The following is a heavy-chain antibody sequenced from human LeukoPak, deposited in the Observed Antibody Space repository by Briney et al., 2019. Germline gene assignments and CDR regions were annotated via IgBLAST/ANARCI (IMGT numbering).Heavy chain of an antibody. CDR2: ISAYNGNT. D-gene: IGHD5-18*01. CDR1: GCTFTSYG. V-gene: IGHV1-18*01. J-gene: IGHJ3*02. Sequence: ASVKVSCKASGCTFTSYGISWVRQAPGQGLEWMGWISAYNGNTNYAQKLQGRVTMTTDTSTSTAYMELRSLRSDDTAVYYCARATGHHQLWLKGAFDIWGQGTMVTVSS. CDR3: ARATGHHQLWLKGAFDI.